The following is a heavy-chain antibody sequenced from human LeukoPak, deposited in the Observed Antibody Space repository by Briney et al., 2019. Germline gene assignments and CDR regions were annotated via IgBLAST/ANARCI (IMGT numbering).Heavy chain of an antibody. J-gene: IGHJ4*02. V-gene: IGHV4-39*01. D-gene: IGHD3-10*01. CDR3: ARHGPITMVRNNFDY. CDR1: GGSISSSSYY. CDR2: IYYSGST. Sequence: SETLSLTCTVSGGSISSSSYYWGWIRQPPGKGLKWIGSIYYSGSTYYNPSLKSRVTISVDTSKNQFSLKLSSVTAADTAVYYCARHGPITMVRNNFDYWGQGTLVTVSS.